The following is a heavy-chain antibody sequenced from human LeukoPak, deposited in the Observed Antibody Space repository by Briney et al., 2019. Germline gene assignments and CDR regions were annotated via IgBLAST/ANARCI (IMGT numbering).Heavy chain of an antibody. CDR1: GFTFSSYS. CDR2: ISSSSSYI. Sequence: GGSLRLSCAASGFTFSSYSMNWVRQAPGKGLEWVSSISSSSSYIYYADSVKGRFTISRDNAKNSLYLQMNSLRAEDTAVYYCARSPRSAPYFRHWGQGTLATVSS. CDR3: ARSPRSAPYFRH. V-gene: IGHV3-21*01. J-gene: IGHJ1*01. D-gene: IGHD2-15*01.